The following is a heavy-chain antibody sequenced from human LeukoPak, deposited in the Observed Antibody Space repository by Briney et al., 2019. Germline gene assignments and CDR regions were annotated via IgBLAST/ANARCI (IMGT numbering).Heavy chain of an antibody. CDR1: GGSFSGYY. J-gene: IGHJ4*02. Sequence: PSETLSLTCAVYGGSFSGYYWSWIRQPPGKGLEWIGEINHSGSTNYNPSLKSRVTISVDTSKNQFSLKPSSVTAADTAVYYCGTMEDDYWGQGTLVTVSS. D-gene: IGHD3-10*01. V-gene: IGHV4-34*01. CDR2: INHSGST. CDR3: GTMEDDY.